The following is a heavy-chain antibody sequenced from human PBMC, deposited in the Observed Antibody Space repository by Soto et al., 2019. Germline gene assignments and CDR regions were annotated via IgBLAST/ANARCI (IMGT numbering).Heavy chain of an antibody. Sequence: QVQLQESGPGLVKPSETLSLTCTVSGGSISSYDWSWIRQPPGKGLEWIGYIYYSGSTNCNPSLKSRVPIAVDTSKNQFSLQLSSVTAADTAVYYCARAPRGNYGYPSDVDYWGQGTLVTVSS. D-gene: IGHD3-10*01. CDR3: ARAPRGNYGYPSDVDY. J-gene: IGHJ4*02. CDR2: IYYSGST. CDR1: GGSISSYD. V-gene: IGHV4-59*01.